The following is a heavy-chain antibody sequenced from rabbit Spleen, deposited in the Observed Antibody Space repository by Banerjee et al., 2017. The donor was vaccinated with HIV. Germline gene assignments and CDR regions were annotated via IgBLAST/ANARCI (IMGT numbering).Heavy chain of an antibody. CDR1: GFAVSSVYW. V-gene: IGHV1S40*01. CDR2: IYAGSNGGT. Sequence: QSLEESGGGLVKPGASLKLSCKASGFAVSSVYWICWVRQAPGKGLEWIGCIYAGSNGGTYYANWAKGRFTISKTSSTTVTLQMTSLTAADTATYFCAKNGGMLDYNLWGQGTLVTVS. CDR3: AKNGGMLDYNL. J-gene: IGHJ4*01. D-gene: IGHD6-1*01.